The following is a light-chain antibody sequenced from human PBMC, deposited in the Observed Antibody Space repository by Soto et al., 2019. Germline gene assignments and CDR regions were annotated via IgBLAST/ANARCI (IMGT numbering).Light chain of an antibody. CDR1: QGINSY. V-gene: IGKV1-27*01. J-gene: IGKJ4*01. CDR3: QKYESAPLT. Sequence: DIQMTQSPSSLSASVGDRVTITCRASQGINSYLAWYQQKPGKVPKLLIHAASTLQSGVPSRFSGSGSGTDFTLTIRSLQPEDVATYYCQKYESAPLTLGGGTKVDIK. CDR2: AAS.